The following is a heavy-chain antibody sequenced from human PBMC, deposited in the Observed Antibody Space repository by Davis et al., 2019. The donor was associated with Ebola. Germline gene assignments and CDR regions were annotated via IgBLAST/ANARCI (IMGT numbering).Heavy chain of an antibody. CDR2: IKQDGTEK. D-gene: IGHD3-16*02. CDR3: ARDNRGRPLGY. CDR1: GFTFSDYW. Sequence: GESLKISCAASGFTFSDYWMTWVRQAPGKGLEWVANIKQDGTEKYYVDSVKGRFTISRDNTRNSLFLQMNSLRVDDTAVYYCARDNRGRPLGYWGKGTLVIVSS. J-gene: IGHJ1*01. V-gene: IGHV3-7*03.